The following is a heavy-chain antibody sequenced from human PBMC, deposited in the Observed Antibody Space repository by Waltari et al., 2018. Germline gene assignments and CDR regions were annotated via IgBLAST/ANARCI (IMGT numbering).Heavy chain of an antibody. CDR2: ISAYNGNT. CDR1: GYNFTGYA. V-gene: IGHV1-18*01. D-gene: IGHD3-9*01. Sequence: QVQLVQSGGEVKKPGAAVKVSCKASGYNFTGYALCGVRQAPGQGLEWMGWISAYNGNTNYAQKLQGRVTMTTDTSTSTAYMELRSLRSDDTAVYYCARDSDLTVFDYWGQGTLVTVSS. CDR3: ARDSDLTVFDY. J-gene: IGHJ4*02.